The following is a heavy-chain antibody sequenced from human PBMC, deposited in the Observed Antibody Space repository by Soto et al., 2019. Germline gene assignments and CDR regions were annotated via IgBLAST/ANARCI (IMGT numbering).Heavy chain of an antibody. D-gene: IGHD5-12*01. CDR3: VRLGGFSESDY. J-gene: IGHJ4*02. CDR2: IDNDGINT. V-gene: IGHV3-74*01. CDR1: GFTFSSYG. Sequence: GGSLRLSCAASGFTFSSYGMHWVRQAPGKGLEWVAGIDNDGINTSYADSVKGRFTISRDNAKNTLYLQMNSLRVEDTAVYYCVRLGGFSESDYWGQGTLVTVSS.